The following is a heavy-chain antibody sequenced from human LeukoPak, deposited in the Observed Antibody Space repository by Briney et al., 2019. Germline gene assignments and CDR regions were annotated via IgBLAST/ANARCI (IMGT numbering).Heavy chain of an antibody. J-gene: IGHJ4*02. V-gene: IGHV3-30-3*01. Sequence: GRSLRLSCVTSGFTFLDFAVHWVRQAPGKGLEWVAVMSYDGNSIHYADSVKGRFTLSRDSSKNTLYLQMNSLRPEDTAVYYCTREWGAAADYWGQGTLVTVSS. CDR3: TREWGAAADY. CDR2: MSYDGNSI. CDR1: GFTFLDFA. D-gene: IGHD6-13*01.